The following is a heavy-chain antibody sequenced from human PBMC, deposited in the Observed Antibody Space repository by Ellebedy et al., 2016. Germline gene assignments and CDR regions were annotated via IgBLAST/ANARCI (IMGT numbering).Heavy chain of an antibody. V-gene: IGHV3-7*01. Sequence: GGSLRLSXAASGFTFSSYWMSWARQAPGKGLEWVANIKQDGSEKYYVDSVKGRFTISRDNAKNSLYLQMNSLRAEDTAVYYCAREGATPDYYYYGMDVWGQGTTVTVSS. J-gene: IGHJ6*02. CDR1: GFTFSSYW. D-gene: IGHD1-26*01. CDR2: IKQDGSEK. CDR3: AREGATPDYYYYGMDV.